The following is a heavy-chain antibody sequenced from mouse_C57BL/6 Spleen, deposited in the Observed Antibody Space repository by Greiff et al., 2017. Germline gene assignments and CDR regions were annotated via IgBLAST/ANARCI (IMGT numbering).Heavy chain of an antibody. CDR1: GYTFTSYW. CDR3: ARRDYLYFDY. J-gene: IGHJ2*01. CDR2: IDPSDSYT. V-gene: IGHV1-69*01. D-gene: IGHD2-4*01. Sequence: QVQLQQPGAELVMPGASVKLSCKASGYTFTSYWMHWVKQRPGPGLEWIGEIDPSDSYTNYNQKFKGNSTLTVDKSPSTAYMQLSSLTSEVSAVDYCARRDYLYFDYWGQGTTLTVSS.